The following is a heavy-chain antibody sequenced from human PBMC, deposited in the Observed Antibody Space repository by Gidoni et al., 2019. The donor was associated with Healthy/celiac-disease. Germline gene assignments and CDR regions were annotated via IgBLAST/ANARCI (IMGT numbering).Heavy chain of an antibody. J-gene: IGHJ6*02. D-gene: IGHD4-4*01. V-gene: IGHV3-7*03. CDR3: ARDLVTVMGYYYYGMDV. Sequence: EVQLVASGRGLVQPGGSLRLSCAASGSTFSSYWMSWVRQAPGKGLEWVANIKQDGSEKYYVDSVKGRFTISRDNAKNSLYLQMNSLRAEDTAVYYCARDLVTVMGYYYYGMDVWGQGTTVTVSS. CDR1: GSTFSSYW. CDR2: IKQDGSEK.